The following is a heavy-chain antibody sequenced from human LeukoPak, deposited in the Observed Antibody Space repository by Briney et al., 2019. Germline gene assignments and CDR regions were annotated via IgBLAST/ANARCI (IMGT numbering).Heavy chain of an antibody. V-gene: IGHV3-23*01. CDR3: AKDRITIFGVAISSGGDNNWFDP. Sequence: GGSLRLSCAASGFAFSSYEMNWVRQAPGKGLEWVSAISGSGGSTYYADSVKGRFTISRDNSKNTLYLQMNSLRAEDTAVYYCAKDRITIFGVAISSGGDNNWFDPWGQGTLVTVSS. J-gene: IGHJ5*02. CDR1: GFAFSSYE. CDR2: ISGSGGST. D-gene: IGHD3-3*01.